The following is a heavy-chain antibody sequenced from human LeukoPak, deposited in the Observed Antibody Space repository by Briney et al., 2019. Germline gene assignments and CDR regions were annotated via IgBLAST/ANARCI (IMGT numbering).Heavy chain of an antibody. V-gene: IGHV4-4*07. D-gene: IGHD3-10*01. J-gene: IGHJ4*02. CDR2: IYTSGST. CDR1: GGSISSYY. CDR3: ARASLYNYYGSGSYYNGLNFDY. Sequence: KPSETLSLTCTVSGGSISSYYWSWIRQPAGKGLEWIGRIYTSGSTSYNPSLKSRVTMSVDTSKNQFSLKLSSVTAADTAVYYCARASLYNYYGSGSYYNGLNFDYWGQGTLVTVSS.